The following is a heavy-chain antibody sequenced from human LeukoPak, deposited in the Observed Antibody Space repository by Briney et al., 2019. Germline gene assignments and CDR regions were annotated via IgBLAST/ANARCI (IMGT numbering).Heavy chain of an antibody. Sequence: PSETLSLTCTVSGGSISSYYWSWIRQPPGKGLEWIGYIYYSGSTNYNPSLKSRVTISVDTSKNQFSLKLSSVTAADTAVYYCARGRPIFGVAFPRFDPWGQGTLVTVSS. CDR1: GGSISSYY. D-gene: IGHD3-3*01. CDR3: ARGRPIFGVAFPRFDP. CDR2: IYYSGST. V-gene: IGHV4-59*01. J-gene: IGHJ5*02.